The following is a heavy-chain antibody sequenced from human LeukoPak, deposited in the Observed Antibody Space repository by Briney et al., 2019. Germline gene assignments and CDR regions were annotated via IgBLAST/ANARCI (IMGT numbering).Heavy chain of an antibody. CDR2: INPNSGGT. D-gene: IGHD3-3*01. CDR3: ARTYYDFWSGYYTHSFDY. V-gene: IGHV1-2*02. J-gene: IGHJ4*02. CDR1: GYTFTGYY. Sequence: ASVKVSCKASGYTFTGYYMHWVRQAPGQGLEWMGWINPNSGGTNYAQKFQGRVTMTRDTSISTAYMELSSLRSEDTAVYYCARTYYDFWSGYYTHSFDYWGQGTLVTVSS.